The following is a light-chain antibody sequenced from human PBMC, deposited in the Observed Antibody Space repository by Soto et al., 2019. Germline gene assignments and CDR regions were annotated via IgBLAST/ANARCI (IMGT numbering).Light chain of an antibody. J-gene: IGLJ3*02. CDR3: QTWGSGFRV. CDR2: VNSDGSH. Sequence: QSVLTQSPSASASLGASVKLTCTLSSGHSTYAIAWHQQQPEKGPRYLMKVNSDGSHNKGDGIPDRFSGSSSGAERYLTISSLQSDDEADYYCQTWGSGFRVFGGGTKLTVL. V-gene: IGLV4-69*02. CDR1: SGHSTYA.